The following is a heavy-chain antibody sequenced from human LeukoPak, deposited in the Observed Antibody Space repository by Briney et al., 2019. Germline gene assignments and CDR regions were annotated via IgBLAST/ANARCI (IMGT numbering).Heavy chain of an antibody. Sequence: PSETLSLTCTVSGGSISNYYWSWIRQPPGKGLEWIGYIYYSGSTNYNPSLKSRVTISVDTSKNQFSLKLSSVTAADTAVYYCARGGRGPDAFDIWGQGTMVTVSS. J-gene: IGHJ3*02. CDR1: GGSISNYY. V-gene: IGHV4-59*01. CDR2: IYYSGST. CDR3: ARGGRGPDAFDI. D-gene: IGHD3-10*01.